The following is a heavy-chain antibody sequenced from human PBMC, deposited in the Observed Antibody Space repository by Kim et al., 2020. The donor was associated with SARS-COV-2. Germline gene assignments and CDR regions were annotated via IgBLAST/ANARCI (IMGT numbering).Heavy chain of an antibody. CDR2: IYPGDSDT. D-gene: IGHD3-22*01. CDR1: GYSFTSYW. CDR3: ARRGDSSDYYLQ. J-gene: IGHJ4*02. V-gene: IGHV5-51*01. Sequence: GESLKISCKGSGYSFTSYWIGWVRQMPGKGLEWMGIIYPGDSDTRYSPSFQGQVTLSADKSISTAYLQWSSLEASDTAVYFCARRGDSSDYYLQWGQGTLVTVSS.